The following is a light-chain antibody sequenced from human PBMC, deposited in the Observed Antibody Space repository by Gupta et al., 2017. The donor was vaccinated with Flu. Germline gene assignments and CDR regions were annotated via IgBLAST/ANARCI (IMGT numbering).Light chain of an antibody. V-gene: IGLV3-19*01. J-gene: IGLJ3*02. CDR3: NSRDSSGNHWV. CDR1: SLRSYY. Sequence: ALGQTVRITCQEDSLRSYYASWYQQKPGQAPVLVIYGKNNRPSGIPDRFSGSSSGNTASLTITGAQAEDEADYYCNSRDSSGNHWVFGGGTKLTVL. CDR2: GKN.